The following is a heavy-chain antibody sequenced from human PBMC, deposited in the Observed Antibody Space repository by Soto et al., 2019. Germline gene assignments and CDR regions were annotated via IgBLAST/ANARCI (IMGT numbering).Heavy chain of an antibody. V-gene: IGHV3-21*01. J-gene: IGHJ4*02. CDR2: ISSSSSYI. Sequence: EVQLVESGGGLVKPGGSLRLSCAASGFTFSSYSMNWVRQAPGQGLEWVSSISSSSSYIYYADSVKGRFTISRDNAKNSLYLQMNSLRAEDTAVYYCARDLGSSTRYSDYWGQGTLVTVSS. CDR3: ARDLGSSTRYSDY. D-gene: IGHD6-6*01. CDR1: GFTFSSYS.